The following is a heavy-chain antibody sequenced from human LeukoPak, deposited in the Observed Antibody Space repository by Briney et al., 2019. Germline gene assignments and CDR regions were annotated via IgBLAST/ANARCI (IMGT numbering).Heavy chain of an antibody. J-gene: IGHJ4*02. CDR3: ARVSLEQWPPGRFDY. V-gene: IGHV4-59*01. CDR2: IYYSGSA. D-gene: IGHD6-19*01. CDR1: GGSISSYY. Sequence: SETLSLTCTVSGGSISSYYWSWIRQPPGKGLEWIGYIYYSGSANYNPSLKSRVTISVDTSKNQFSLKLSSVTAADTAVYYCARVSLEQWPPGRFDYWGQGTLVTVSS.